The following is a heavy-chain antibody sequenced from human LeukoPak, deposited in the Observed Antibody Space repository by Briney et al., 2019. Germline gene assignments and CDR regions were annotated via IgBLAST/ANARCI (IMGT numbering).Heavy chain of an antibody. CDR1: GYTFTSYD. Sequence: GASVKVSCKASGYTFTSYDINWVRQATGQGLEWMGWMNPNSGNTGYAQKFQGRVTITRNTSISTAHMELSSLRSEDTAVYYCARGGKGDYVWGSYRHLYYFDYWGQGTLVTVSS. J-gene: IGHJ4*02. CDR2: MNPNSGNT. CDR3: ARGGKGDYVWGSYRHLYYFDY. V-gene: IGHV1-8*03. D-gene: IGHD3-16*02.